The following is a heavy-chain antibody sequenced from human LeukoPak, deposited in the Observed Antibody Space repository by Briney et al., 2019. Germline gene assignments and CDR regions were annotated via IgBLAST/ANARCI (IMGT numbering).Heavy chain of an antibody. V-gene: IGHV3-48*03. Sequence: GGSLRLSCAASGFTFRSYEMNWVRQAPGRGLEWVSYISGSGSTIYYADSVKGRFTISRDNSKNTLYLQMNSLRAEDTAVYYCAKDSGWDLYWGQGTLVTVSS. D-gene: IGHD6-19*01. CDR3: AKDSGWDLY. CDR1: GFTFRSYE. CDR2: ISGSGSTI. J-gene: IGHJ4*02.